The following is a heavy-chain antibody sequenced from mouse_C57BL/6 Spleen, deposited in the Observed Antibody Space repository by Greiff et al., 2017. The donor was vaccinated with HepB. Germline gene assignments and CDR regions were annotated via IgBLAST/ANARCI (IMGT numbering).Heavy chain of an antibody. Sequence: QVQLQQSGAELVKPGASVKLSCKASGYTFTEYTIHWVKQRSGQGLEWIGWFYPGSGSIKYNEKFKDKATLTADKSSSTVYMELSRLTSEDSAVYFWARHEGRDSNRGDAMDYWRQGTSVTVSS. V-gene: IGHV1-62-2*01. D-gene: IGHD2-5*01. CDR1: GYTFTEYT. CDR2: FYPGSGSI. CDR3: ARHEGRDSNRGDAMDY. J-gene: IGHJ4*01.